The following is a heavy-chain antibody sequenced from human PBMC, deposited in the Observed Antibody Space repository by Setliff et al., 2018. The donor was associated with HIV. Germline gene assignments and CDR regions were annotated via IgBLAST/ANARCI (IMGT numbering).Heavy chain of an antibody. CDR2: TKKDGSEK. D-gene: IGHD3-3*01. J-gene: IGHJ4*02. V-gene: IGHV3-7*01. CDR3: ARDDFSPLRCDS. Sequence: PGESLRLSCAASGFTFSSFWMSWVRQAPGKGLEWVANTKKDGSEKYYVDSVKGRFTISRDNAKNSLYLQMNSLRAEDTAVYYCARDDFSPLRCDSWGLVILVTVSS. CDR1: GFTFSSFW.